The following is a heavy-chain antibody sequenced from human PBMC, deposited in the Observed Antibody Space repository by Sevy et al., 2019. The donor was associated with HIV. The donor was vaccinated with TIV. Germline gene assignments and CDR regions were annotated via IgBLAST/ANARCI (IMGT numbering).Heavy chain of an antibody. Sequence: GGSLRLSCTASGFTFGDYCMSWVRQAPGKGLEWVAFLKSEVCGGTVDPAASVRGRFVISRDDSKTIAYLQMNDLKTEDTGVYYCTRWKAAQSIFDYWGQGALVTVSS. CDR2: LKSEVCGGTV. J-gene: IGHJ4*02. CDR3: TRWKAAQSIFDY. V-gene: IGHV3-49*04. D-gene: IGHD6-13*01. CDR1: GFTFGDYC.